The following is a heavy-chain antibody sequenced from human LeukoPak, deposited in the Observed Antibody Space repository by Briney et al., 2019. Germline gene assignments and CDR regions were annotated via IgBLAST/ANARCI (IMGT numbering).Heavy chain of an antibody. CDR2: ISSNGGST. V-gene: IGHV3-64*01. CDR3: AREGAAGMTTVIQGSDY. CDR1: GFTFSSYA. D-gene: IGHD4-11*01. J-gene: IGHJ4*02. Sequence: GGSLRLSCAASGFTFSSYAMHWVRQAPGKGLEYVSAISSNGGSTYYANSVKGRFTISRDNSKYTLYLQMGSLRAEDMAVYYCAREGAAGMTTVIQGSDYWGQGTLVTVSS.